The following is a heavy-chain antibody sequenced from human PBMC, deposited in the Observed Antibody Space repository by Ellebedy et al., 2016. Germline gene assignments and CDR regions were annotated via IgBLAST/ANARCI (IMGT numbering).Heavy chain of an antibody. V-gene: IGHV4-34*12. CDR3: ARQMWSTSPFDY. J-gene: IGHJ4*02. CDR1: SASFSGYF. D-gene: IGHD1-26*01. Sequence: SETLSLTCTVYSASFSGYFSSWIRQPPGKGLEWIGEIIHSGSTHYNPSLKSRVTISVDTSKNQFSLKLSSVTAADTAVYYCARQMWSTSPFDYWGQGTLVTVSS. CDR2: IIHSGST.